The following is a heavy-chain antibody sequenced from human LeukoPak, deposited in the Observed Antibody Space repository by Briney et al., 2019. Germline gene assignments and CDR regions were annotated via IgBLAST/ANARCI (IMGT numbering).Heavy chain of an antibody. Sequence: PGGSLRLSCAASGFTFSSYAMSWARQAPGKGLEWVSAISGSGGSTYHAHSVKGRFTLPRDNSKNTLYQQMNRQRGEDTAVYYCAKGVKNWNALGYWGQGTLVTVSA. CDR1: GFTFSSYA. V-gene: IGHV3-23*01. CDR3: AKGVKNWNALGY. D-gene: IGHD1-1*01. CDR2: ISGSGGST. J-gene: IGHJ4*02.